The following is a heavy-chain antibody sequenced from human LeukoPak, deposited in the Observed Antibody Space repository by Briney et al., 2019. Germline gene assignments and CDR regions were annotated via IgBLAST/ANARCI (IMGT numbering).Heavy chain of an antibody. V-gene: IGHV3-23*01. CDR1: GFTFRSYA. D-gene: IGHD2-8*01. CDR2: ISGSVGST. J-gene: IGHJ5*02. CDR3: AKDLRNGGYCTNGVCYGNWFDP. Sequence: GGTLRLSCAVSGFTFRSYAMSWVRQAPGQGLEWFSAISGSVGSTYYADSVKGRFTISRDNSKNTLYLQMNSLRAEDTAVYYCAKDLRNGGYCTNGVCYGNWFDPWGQGTLVTVSS.